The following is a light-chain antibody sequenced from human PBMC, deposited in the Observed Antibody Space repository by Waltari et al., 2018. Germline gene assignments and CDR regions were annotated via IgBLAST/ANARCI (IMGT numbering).Light chain of an antibody. J-gene: IGLJ3*02. CDR3: CSYAGSYTWV. Sequence: QSALTQPASVSGSPGQSITISCTGTSSDVGNYNLVSWYQQYLGKAPKVMLYDDNRRPSGVSDRFYGSKAGNTASLTISGVQAEDEADYYCCSYAGSYTWVFGGGTKLTVL. CDR1: SSDVGNYNL. CDR2: DDN. V-gene: IGLV2-23*01.